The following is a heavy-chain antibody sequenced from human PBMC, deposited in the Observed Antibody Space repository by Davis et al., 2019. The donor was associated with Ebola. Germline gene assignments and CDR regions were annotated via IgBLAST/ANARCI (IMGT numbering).Heavy chain of an antibody. CDR3: ASGVTGDY. CDR1: GYTFTSYY. CDR2: ISVYNGNT. V-gene: IGHV1-18*04. J-gene: IGHJ4*02. Sequence: ASVKVSCKASGYTFTSYYMHWVRQAPGQGLEWMGWISVYNGNTNYAQKLQGRVTMTTDTSTSTAYMELRSLRSDDTAVYYCASGVTGDYWGQGTLVTVSS. D-gene: IGHD2-21*02.